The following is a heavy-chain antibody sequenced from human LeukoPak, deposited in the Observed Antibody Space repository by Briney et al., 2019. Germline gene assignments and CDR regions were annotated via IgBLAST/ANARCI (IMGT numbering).Heavy chain of an antibody. CDR3: ARADYGDSYYFDY. CDR1: GGSISSYY. J-gene: IGHJ4*02. V-gene: IGHV4-59*01. D-gene: IGHD4-17*01. Sequence: PSETLSLTCTVSGGSISSYYWSWIRQPPGKGLEGIGYIYYSGSTNYNPSLKSRVTISVDTSKNQFSLKLSSVTAADTAVYYCARADYGDSYYFDYWGQGTLVTVSS. CDR2: IYYSGST.